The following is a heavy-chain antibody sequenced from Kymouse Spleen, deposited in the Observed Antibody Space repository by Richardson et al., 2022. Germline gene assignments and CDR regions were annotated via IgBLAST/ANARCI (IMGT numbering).Heavy chain of an antibody. J-gene: IGHJ4*02. Sequence: QVQLVQSGAEVKKPGSSVKVSCKASGGTFSSYAISWVRQAPGQGLEWMGGIIPIFGTANYAQKFQGRVTITTDESTSTAYMELSSLRSEDTAVYYCARAVGYGDYLFFDYWGQGTLVTVSS. V-gene: IGHV1-69*05. CDR1: GGTFSSYA. D-gene: IGHD4-17*01. CDR3: ARAVGYGDYLFFDY. CDR2: IIPIFGTA.